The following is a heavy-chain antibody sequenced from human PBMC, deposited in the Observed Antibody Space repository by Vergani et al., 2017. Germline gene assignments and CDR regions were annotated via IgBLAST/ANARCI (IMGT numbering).Heavy chain of an antibody. CDR1: GGYISSSYW. V-gene: IGHV4-4*03. D-gene: IGHD4-23*01. J-gene: IGHJ3*02. CDR3: AGEKTTVVTPGAFDI. CDR2: IYHSGST. Sequence: QVQLQESGPGLVKPPGILSLICAVSGGYISSSYWWRWVRQSPGKGLEWIGEIYHSGSTNYNPSLKSRVTISVDKSKNQFSLKLSSVTAADTAVYYCAGEKTTVVTPGAFDIWGQGTMVTVSS.